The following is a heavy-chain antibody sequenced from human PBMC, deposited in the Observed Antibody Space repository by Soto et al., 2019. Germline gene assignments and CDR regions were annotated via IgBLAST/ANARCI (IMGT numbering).Heavy chain of an antibody. Sequence: GGSLRLSCGASRFTFSSYSMNWVRQAPGKGLEWVSYISSSISTIYYADSVKGRFTISRDNAKNSLYLQMNSLRDEDTAVYYCARDKSPPLWFDPWGQGTLVTVSS. J-gene: IGHJ5*02. CDR3: ARDKSPPLWFDP. V-gene: IGHV3-48*02. CDR2: ISSSISTI. CDR1: RFTFSSYS.